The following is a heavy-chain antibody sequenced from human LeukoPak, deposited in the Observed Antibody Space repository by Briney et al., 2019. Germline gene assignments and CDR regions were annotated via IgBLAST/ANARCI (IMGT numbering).Heavy chain of an antibody. CDR2: IIPIFGIA. CDR3: AREGSRRRRFDY. Sequence: LGASVKVSCKASGGTFSSYAISWVRQAPGQGLEWMGRIIPIFGIANYAQKFQGRVTITADKSTSTAYMELSSLRSEDTAVYYCAREGSRRRRFDYWGQGTLVSVSP. CDR1: GGTFSSYA. J-gene: IGHJ4*02. V-gene: IGHV1-69*04.